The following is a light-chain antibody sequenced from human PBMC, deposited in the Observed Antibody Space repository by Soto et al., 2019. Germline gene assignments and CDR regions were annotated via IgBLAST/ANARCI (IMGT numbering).Light chain of an antibody. Sequence: QSALTHPASVSGSPGQSITISCTGTSSDFGGYNYVSWYHQHPGKAPKLMIYEVSNRPSGVSNRFSGSKSGNTASLTISGLQAEAEADDYCSSYTSGSTWVFGGGTKFTVL. CDR2: EVS. V-gene: IGLV2-14*01. CDR3: SSYTSGSTWV. J-gene: IGLJ3*02. CDR1: SSDFGGYNY.